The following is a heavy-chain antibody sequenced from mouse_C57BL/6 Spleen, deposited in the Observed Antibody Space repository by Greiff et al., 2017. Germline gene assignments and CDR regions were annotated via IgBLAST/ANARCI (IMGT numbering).Heavy chain of an antibody. J-gene: IGHJ2*01. CDR3: ARSPITTEVAHED. CDR2: IYPGDGDT. Sequence: VNVVESGPELVKPGASVKISCKASGYAFSSSWMNWVKQRPGKGLEWIGRIYPGDGDTNYNGKFKGKATLTADKSSSTAYMQLSSLTSEDSAVYSCARSPITTEVAHEDWGKGTTVTV. V-gene: IGHV1-82*01. CDR1: GYAFSSSW. D-gene: IGHD1-1*01.